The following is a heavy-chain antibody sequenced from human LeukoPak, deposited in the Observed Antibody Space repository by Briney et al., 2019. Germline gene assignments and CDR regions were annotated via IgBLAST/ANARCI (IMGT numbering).Heavy chain of an antibody. CDR1: GGSFSGYY. D-gene: IGHD6-19*01. V-gene: IGHV4-34*01. J-gene: IGHJ4*02. Sequence: PSETLSLTCAVYGGSFSGYYWSWIRQPPGKGLEWIGEINHSGSTNYNPSLKSRVTISVDTSKNQFSLKLSSVTAADTAVYYCARTDSSGWYFRLDYWGQGTLVTVSS. CDR3: ARTDSSGWYFRLDY. CDR2: INHSGST.